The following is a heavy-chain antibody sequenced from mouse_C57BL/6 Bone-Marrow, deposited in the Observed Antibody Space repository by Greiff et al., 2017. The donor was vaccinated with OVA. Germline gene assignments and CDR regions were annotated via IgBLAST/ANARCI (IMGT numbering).Heavy chain of an antibody. CDR3: TTGRGDY. CDR2: IDPENGDT. CDR1: GFNIKDDY. Sequence: EVQLQESGAELVRPGASVKLSCTASGFNIKDDYMHWVKQRPEQGLEWIGWIDPENGDTEYASKFQGKATITADTSSNTAYLQLSSLTSEDTAVCYCTTGRGDYWGQGTTLTVSS. V-gene: IGHV14-4*01. J-gene: IGHJ2*01.